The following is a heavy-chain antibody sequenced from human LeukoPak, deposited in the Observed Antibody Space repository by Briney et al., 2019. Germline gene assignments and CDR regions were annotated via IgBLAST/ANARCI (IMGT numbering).Heavy chain of an antibody. CDR1: GFTFSSYS. V-gene: IGHV3-21*01. CDR3: ARQYDYGDYEMGY. CDR2: ISSSSSYI. Sequence: PGGSLRLSCAASGFTFSSYSMNWVRQAPGKGLEWVSSISSSSSYIYYADSVKGRFTISRDNAKNSLYLQMSSLRAEDTAVYYCARQYDYGDYEMGYWGQGTLVTVSS. D-gene: IGHD4-17*01. J-gene: IGHJ4*02.